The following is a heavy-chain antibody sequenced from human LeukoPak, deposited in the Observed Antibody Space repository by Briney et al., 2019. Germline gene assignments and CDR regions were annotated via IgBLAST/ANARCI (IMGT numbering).Heavy chain of an antibody. D-gene: IGHD3-3*01. Sequence: APVKVSCKASGYTFSNYDINWVRQATGQGLEWMGWMNPNSGNTGYAQKFQGRVTMTRNTSISTAYMELSSLRSEDTAVYYCARGITIFGVVTLDCWGQGTLVTVSS. V-gene: IGHV1-8*01. CDR3: ARGITIFGVVTLDC. CDR1: GYTFSNYD. CDR2: MNPNSGNT. J-gene: IGHJ4*02.